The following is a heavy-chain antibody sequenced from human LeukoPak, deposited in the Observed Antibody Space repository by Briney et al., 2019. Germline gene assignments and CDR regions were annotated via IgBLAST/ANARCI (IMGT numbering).Heavy chain of an antibody. CDR3: ARAMDV. J-gene: IGHJ6*02. V-gene: IGHV3-7*03. CDR2: IKQDGSEK. CDR1: GFTFSSSA. Sequence: GGSLRLSCAASGFTFSSSAMSWVRQAPGKGLEWVANIKQDGSEKNYVGSVKGRFTISRDNAKNSLYLQMNSLRAEDTAVYYCARAMDVWGQGTTVTVSS.